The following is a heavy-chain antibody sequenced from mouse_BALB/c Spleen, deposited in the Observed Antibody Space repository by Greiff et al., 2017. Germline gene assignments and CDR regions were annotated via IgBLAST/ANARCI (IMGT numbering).Heavy chain of an antibody. CDR2: INPNNGGT. CDR3: ARGDGNYAAWFAY. V-gene: IGHV1-18*01. D-gene: IGHD2-1*01. CDR1: GYTFTDYN. Sequence: VQLKQSGPELVKPGASVKIPCKASGYTFTDYNMDWVKQSHGKSLEWIGDINPNNGGTIYNQKFKGKATLTVDKSSSTAYMELRSLTSEDTAVYYCARGDGNYAAWFAYWGQGTLVTVSA. J-gene: IGHJ3*01.